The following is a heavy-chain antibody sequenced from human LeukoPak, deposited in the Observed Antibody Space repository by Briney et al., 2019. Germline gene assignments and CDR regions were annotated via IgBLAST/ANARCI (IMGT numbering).Heavy chain of an antibody. J-gene: IGHJ4*02. Sequence: GASLRLSCAASGFTLCSYAISLVRQAPGKGLEWVSAISGSGGSTYYADSVKGRFTISRDNSKNTLYLQMNSLRAEDTAVYYCAKIGHCSSTSCPFDYWGQGTLVTVSS. CDR2: ISGSGGST. D-gene: IGHD2-2*01. CDR1: GFTLCSYA. CDR3: AKIGHCSSTSCPFDY. V-gene: IGHV3-23*01.